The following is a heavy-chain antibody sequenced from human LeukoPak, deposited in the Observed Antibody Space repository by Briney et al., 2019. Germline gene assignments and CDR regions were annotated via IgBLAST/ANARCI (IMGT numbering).Heavy chain of an antibody. V-gene: IGHV6-1*01. CDR3: ARAFGAAAIAGEFDY. J-gene: IGHJ4*02. D-gene: IGHD2-2*01. Sequence: SQTLSLTCAISGDSVSSNSAAWNWIRQSPSRGLEWLGRTYYRSKWYNDYAVSVKSRITINPDTSKNQFSLQLNSVTPEDTTVYYCARAFGAAAIAGEFDYWGQGTLVTVSS. CDR2: TYYRSKWYN. CDR1: GDSVSSNSAA.